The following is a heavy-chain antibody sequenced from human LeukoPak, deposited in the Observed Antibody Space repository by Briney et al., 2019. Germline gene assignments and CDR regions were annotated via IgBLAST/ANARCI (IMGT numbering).Heavy chain of an antibody. D-gene: IGHD5-24*01. CDR3: AREGHGDGYKYG. CDR1: GYXXTXYY. Sequence: KVSCXXXGYXXTXYYMHWVRQAPGQGLEWMGRINPNSGGTNYAQKFQGRVTMTRDTSISTAYMELSRLRSDDTAVYYCAREGHGDGYKYGWGQGTLVTVSS. CDR2: INPNSGGT. J-gene: IGHJ4*02. V-gene: IGHV1-2*06.